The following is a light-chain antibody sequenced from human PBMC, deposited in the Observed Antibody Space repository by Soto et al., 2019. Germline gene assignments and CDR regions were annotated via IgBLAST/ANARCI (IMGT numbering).Light chain of an antibody. CDR2: GAS. CDR1: QSISTS. Sequence: DIQMTQSPSSLSASLGDRVTITCRASQSISTSLNWYQQKPGEAPKLLIYGASSRQRGVSSTFSGCGSGTDFTLTISSLQPEDFAIYYCQQSYSTPLTFGGGTKVDIK. CDR3: QQSYSTPLT. V-gene: IGKV1-39*01. J-gene: IGKJ4*01.